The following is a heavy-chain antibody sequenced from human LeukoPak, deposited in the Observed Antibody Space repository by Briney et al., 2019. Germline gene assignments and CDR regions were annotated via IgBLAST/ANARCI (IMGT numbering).Heavy chain of an antibody. CDR1: GGSISSSTYY. CDR2: IYYSGST. V-gene: IGHV4-39*01. D-gene: IGHD3-10*01. CDR3: ARLVSGWFDP. Sequence: SETLSLTCTVSGGSISSSTYYWGWIRQPPGKGLEWIGRIYYSGSTYNNPSLQSRLPVSVDTSKNQFSLKLSSVTAADTAVYYCARLVSGWFDPWGQGTLVTVSS. J-gene: IGHJ5*02.